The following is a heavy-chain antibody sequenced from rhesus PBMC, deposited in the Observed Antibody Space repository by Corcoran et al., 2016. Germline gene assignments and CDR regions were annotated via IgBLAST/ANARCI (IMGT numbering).Heavy chain of an antibody. J-gene: IGHJ4*01. CDR3: ARYGQRQRDFDS. CDR1: GGSFSSYW. D-gene: IGHD6-25*01. CDR2: IKVKNGST. V-gene: IGHV4-80*01. Sequence: QVQLQESGPGLVKPSETLSLTCAVSGGSFSSYWWSWIRQPPGKGLEWIGEIKVKNGSTTATPSLKSRGTSSKGASKNQFSLKRGSVTAADTAVYYCARYGQRQRDFDSWGQGVLVTVSS.